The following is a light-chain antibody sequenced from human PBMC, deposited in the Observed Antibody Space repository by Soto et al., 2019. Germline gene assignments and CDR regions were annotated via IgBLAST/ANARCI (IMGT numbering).Light chain of an antibody. V-gene: IGKV1-9*01. J-gene: IGKJ4*01. CDR3: QQLDTYPLT. CDR2: AAS. CDR1: QGISSY. Sequence: DSQLTQSPSFLSASVGDRVTITCRASQGISSYLAWYQQKPGKAPNLLIYAASTLQSGVASRFSGSGSGTDFTLPISSLQPEDSGTYQCQQLDTYPLTFGGGTKVEIK.